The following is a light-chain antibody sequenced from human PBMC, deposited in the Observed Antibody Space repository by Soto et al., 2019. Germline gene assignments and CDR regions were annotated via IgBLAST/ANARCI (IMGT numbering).Light chain of an antibody. CDR1: QNINNW. V-gene: IGKV1-5*01. Sequence: DIQMTQSPSTLSASVGDRVTITCRASQNINNWMAWYHQKPGEAPKLLIYDAFSLQTGVPFTFSGSGSGTEFSLTISSLQPDDFGTYYRQQYHTFPLTFGGGTKVEIK. J-gene: IGKJ4*01. CDR3: QQYHTFPLT. CDR2: DAF.